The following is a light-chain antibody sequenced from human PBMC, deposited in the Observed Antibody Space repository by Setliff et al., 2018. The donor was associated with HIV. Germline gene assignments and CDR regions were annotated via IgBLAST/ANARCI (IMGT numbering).Light chain of an antibody. V-gene: IGLV2-14*03. Sequence: QSALTQPASVSGSPGQSITISCTGTSSDVGGYNYVSWYQQHPGKAPKLMIYDVSNRPSGVSYRFSGSKSGNTASLTISGLQAEDEADYYCSSYAGSSTDVFGTGTKGTV. CDR3: SSYAGSSTDV. J-gene: IGLJ1*01. CDR2: DVS. CDR1: SSDVGGYNY.